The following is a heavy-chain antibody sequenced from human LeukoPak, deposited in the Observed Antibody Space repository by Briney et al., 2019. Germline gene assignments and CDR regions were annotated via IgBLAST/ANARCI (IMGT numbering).Heavy chain of an antibody. V-gene: IGHV1-46*03. CDR3: ARTYCSSTSCSSFDY. D-gene: IGHD2-2*01. Sequence: SVKVSCKTSGYTFTSYYMHWVRQAPGQGLEWMGIINPSGGSTSYAQKFQGRVTMTRDTSTSTVYMELSSLRSEDTAVYYCARTYCSSTSCSSFDYWGQGTLVTVSS. CDR2: INPSGGST. CDR1: GYTFTSYY. J-gene: IGHJ4*02.